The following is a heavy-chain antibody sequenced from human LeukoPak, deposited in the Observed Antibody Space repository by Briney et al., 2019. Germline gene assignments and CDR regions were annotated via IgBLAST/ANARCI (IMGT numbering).Heavy chain of an antibody. CDR3: ARAADYGEWNYFDY. D-gene: IGHD4-17*01. CDR1: GFTLSSYW. J-gene: IGHJ4*02. V-gene: IGHV3-74*01. Sequence: PGGSLRLSCAASGFTLSSYWMHWVRQAPGKGLVWVSRINTDGSRTSYADSVKGRFTISRDNAKNTLYLQMNSLRAEDTAVYYCARAADYGEWNYFDYWGQGTLVTVSS. CDR2: INTDGSRT.